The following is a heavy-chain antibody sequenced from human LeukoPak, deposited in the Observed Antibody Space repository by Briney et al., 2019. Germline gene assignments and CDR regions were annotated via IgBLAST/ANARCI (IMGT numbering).Heavy chain of an antibody. J-gene: IGHJ4*02. CDR1: GFTFDDYA. Sequence: GGSLRLSCAASGFTFDDYAMHWVRQAPGKGLEWVSGISWNSGSIGYADSVKGRFTISRDNSKNTLYLQMNSLRAEDTAVYYCARVGPYYDFWSGYYLDYWGQGTLVTVSS. V-gene: IGHV3-9*01. D-gene: IGHD3-3*01. CDR3: ARVGPYYDFWSGYYLDY. CDR2: ISWNSGSI.